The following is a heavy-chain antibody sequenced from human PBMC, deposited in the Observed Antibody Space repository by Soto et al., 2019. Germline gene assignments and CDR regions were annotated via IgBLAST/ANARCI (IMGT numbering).Heavy chain of an antibody. V-gene: IGHV3-33*06. D-gene: IGHD3-16*01. CDR2: IWYDGSNK. CDR3: AKSVMGPGDAFDI. Sequence: GGSLRLSCAASGFTFSSYGMHWVRQAPGKGLEWVAVIWYDGSNKYYADSVKGRFTISRDNSKNTLYLQMNSLRAEDTAVYYCAKSVMGPGDAFDIWGQGTMVTVSS. J-gene: IGHJ3*02. CDR1: GFTFSSYG.